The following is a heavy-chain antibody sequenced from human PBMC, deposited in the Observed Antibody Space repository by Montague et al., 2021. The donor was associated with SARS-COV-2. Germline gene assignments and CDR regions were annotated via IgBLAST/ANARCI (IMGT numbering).Heavy chain of an antibody. CDR3: ATSSYDFWSGYTQGDNWFDP. J-gene: IGHJ5*02. CDR2: IYHSGST. V-gene: IGHV4-4*02. CDR1: GGSISSSNW. Sequence: SETLSLTCAVSGGSISSSNWWSWVRQPPGKGLEWIGEIYHSGSTNYSPSLKSRVTISVDKSKNQFSLKLSSVTAADTAVYYCATSSYDFWSGYTQGDNWFDPWGQGTLVTVSS. D-gene: IGHD3-3*01.